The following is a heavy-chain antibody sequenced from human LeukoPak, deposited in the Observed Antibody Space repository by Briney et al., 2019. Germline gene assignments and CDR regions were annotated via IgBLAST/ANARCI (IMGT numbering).Heavy chain of an antibody. V-gene: IGHV4-4*07. CDR1: GGSISSYY. J-gene: IGHJ4*02. Sequence: PSETLSLTCTVSGGSISSYYWSWIRQPAGKGLEWIGRIHTSGSTNYNPSLKSRVTMSVDTSKNQFSLKLSSVTAADTAVYYCARQGSKVVVPAAIAEDYYDSSGYYSYYFDYWGQGTLVTVSS. D-gene: IGHD3-22*01. CDR3: ARQGSKVVVPAAIAEDYYDSSGYYSYYFDY. CDR2: IHTSGST.